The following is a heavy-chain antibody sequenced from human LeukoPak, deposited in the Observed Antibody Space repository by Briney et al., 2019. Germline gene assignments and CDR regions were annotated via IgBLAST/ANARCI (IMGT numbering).Heavy chain of an antibody. CDR2: IKQDGSEK. CDR3: AKESGASSGWDPIDY. J-gene: IGHJ4*02. CDR1: GFTFSSYW. Sequence: QSGGSLRLSCAASGFTFSSYWMSWVRQAPGKGLEWVANIKQDGSEKYYVDSVKGRFTISRDNAKNSLYLQMNSLRAEDTALYYCAKESGASSGWDPIDYWGQGTLVTVSS. D-gene: IGHD6-19*01. V-gene: IGHV3-7*03.